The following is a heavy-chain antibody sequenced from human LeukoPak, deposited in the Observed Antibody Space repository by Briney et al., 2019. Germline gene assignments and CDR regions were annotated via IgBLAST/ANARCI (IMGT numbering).Heavy chain of an antibody. J-gene: IGHJ4*02. CDR3: ARAQPTWEPWGPDY. CDR2: IYPGDSDT. V-gene: IGHV5-51*01. Sequence: GESLKISCRVSGYSFTTYWIGWVRQMPGKGLEWMGIIYPGDSDTGYSPSFQGQVTISADKSISTAYLQWSSLKASDTAMYYCARAQPTWEPWGPDYWGQGTLVTVSS. D-gene: IGHD1-26*01. CDR1: GYSFTTYW.